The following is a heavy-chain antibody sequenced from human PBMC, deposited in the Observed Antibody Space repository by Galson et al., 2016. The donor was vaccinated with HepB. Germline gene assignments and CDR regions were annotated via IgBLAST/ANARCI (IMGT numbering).Heavy chain of an antibody. V-gene: IGHV3-30*04. CDR3: ARGPAYSSSPPFDY. J-gene: IGHJ4*02. Sequence: SLRLSCAASGFTFPHHALHWVRQAPGKGLEWVAVISYDGRNNYYADSVKGRFTTSRDDAKNSLYLQMNSLRAEDTAVYYCARGPAYSSSPPFDYWGQGTLVAVSS. CDR1: GFTFPHHA. D-gene: IGHD6-6*01. CDR2: ISYDGRNN.